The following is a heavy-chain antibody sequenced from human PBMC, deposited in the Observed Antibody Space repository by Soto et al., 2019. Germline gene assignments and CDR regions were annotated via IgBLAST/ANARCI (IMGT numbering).Heavy chain of an antibody. D-gene: IGHD6-13*01. CDR2: IYPGDSDT. Sequence: XESLKVSCKCSGYSFTSYWIGLVLQMPGKGLEWMGIIYPGDSDTRYSPSFQGQVTISADKSISTAYLQWSSLKASDTAMYYCARHIRIAAATHYYYYGMDVWGQGTTVTV. CDR1: GYSFTSYW. V-gene: IGHV5-51*01. CDR3: ARHIRIAAATHYYYYGMDV. J-gene: IGHJ6*02.